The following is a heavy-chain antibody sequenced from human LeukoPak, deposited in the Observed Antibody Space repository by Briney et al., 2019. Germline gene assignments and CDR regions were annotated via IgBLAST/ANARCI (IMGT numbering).Heavy chain of an antibody. CDR3: ARGNDGSGSPSYYFYYMDV. D-gene: IGHD3-10*01. CDR1: GGTFSSYA. CDR2: IIPIFDTA. J-gene: IGHJ6*03. Sequence: GASVKVSCKASGGTFSSYAFTWVRQAPGQGLEWMGGIIPIFDTANYAQKFQGRVTITADESTSTAYMELSSLRSEDTAVYYCARGNDGSGSPSYYFYYMDVWGKGTTVTISS. V-gene: IGHV1-69*13.